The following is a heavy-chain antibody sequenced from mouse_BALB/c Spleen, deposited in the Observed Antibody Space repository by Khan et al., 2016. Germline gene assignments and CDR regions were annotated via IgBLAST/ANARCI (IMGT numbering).Heavy chain of an antibody. V-gene: IGHV1-7*01. Sequence: QVQLKESGAELAKPGASVKMSCKASGYTFTSYWMHWVKQRPGQGLEWIGYINPSTGYTEYNQKLKDQATLTADKSSSTAYLQLSSLTSEDSAVYYCASYYGSSYYAMDYWGQGTSVTVSS. D-gene: IGHD1-1*01. CDR1: GYTFTSYW. CDR2: INPSTGYT. CDR3: ASYYGSSYYAMDY. J-gene: IGHJ4*01.